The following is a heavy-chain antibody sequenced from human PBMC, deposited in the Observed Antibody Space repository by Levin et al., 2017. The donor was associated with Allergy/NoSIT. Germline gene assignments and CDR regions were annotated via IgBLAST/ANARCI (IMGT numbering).Heavy chain of an antibody. V-gene: IGHV1-2*02. J-gene: IGHJ4*02. D-gene: IGHD3-10*01. CDR1: GYAFTYFY. Sequence: GASVKVSCKASGYAFTYFYIHWVRQAPGQGLEWMGWINPNSGATNYAQKFQDRVTMTRDTSISTAYMELSRLRSDDTAVFYCARDYGFGELLRGLDYWGRGTLVTVSS. CDR2: INPNSGAT. CDR3: ARDYGFGELLRGLDY.